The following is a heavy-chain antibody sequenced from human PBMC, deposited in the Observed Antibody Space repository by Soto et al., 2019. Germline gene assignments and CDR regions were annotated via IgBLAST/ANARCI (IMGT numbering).Heavy chain of an antibody. D-gene: IGHD1-7*01. CDR1: GYTLTELS. CDR2: FDPEDGET. Sequence: ASVKVSCKVSGYTLTELSMHWVRQAPGKGLEWMGGFDPEDGETIYAQKFQGRVTRTEDTSTDTAYMELSSLRSEDTAVYYCATTRRGTLELLFGYWGQGTLVTVSS. CDR3: ATTRRGTLELLFGY. J-gene: IGHJ4*02. V-gene: IGHV1-24*01.